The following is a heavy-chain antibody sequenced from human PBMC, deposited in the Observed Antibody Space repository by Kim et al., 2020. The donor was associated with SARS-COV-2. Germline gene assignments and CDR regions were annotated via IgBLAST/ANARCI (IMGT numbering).Heavy chain of an antibody. CDR2: TI. V-gene: IGHV3-48*02. J-gene: IGHJ4*02. Sequence: TIYYADSVKGRFTIARDNAKNSLYLQMNSLRDEDTAVYYCAREGATEPDYWGQGTLVTVSS. D-gene: IGHD5-12*01. CDR3: AREGATEPDY.